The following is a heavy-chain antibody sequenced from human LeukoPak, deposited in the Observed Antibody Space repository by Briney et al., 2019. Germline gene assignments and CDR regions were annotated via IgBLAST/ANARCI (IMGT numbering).Heavy chain of an antibody. V-gene: IGHV4-61*05. CDR3: TTPKLLVQGFPFNY. Sequence: PSETLSLTCTVSGGSISSSSYYWGWIRQPPGKGLEWIGYIYYSGSTNYNPSLKSRVTISVDTSKNQFSLKLSSVTAADTAAYYCTTPKLLVQGFPFNYWGQGTLVTVSS. CDR1: GGSISSSSYY. CDR2: IYYSGST. J-gene: IGHJ4*02. D-gene: IGHD6-13*01.